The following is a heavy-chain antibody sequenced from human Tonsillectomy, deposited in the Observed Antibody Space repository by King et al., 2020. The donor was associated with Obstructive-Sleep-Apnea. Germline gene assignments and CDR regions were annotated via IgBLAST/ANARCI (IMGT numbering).Heavy chain of an antibody. D-gene: IGHD3-3*01. CDR1: AFTFSNYW. CDR2: IKQDGSEK. J-gene: IGHJ4*02. V-gene: IGHV3-7*03. Sequence: VQLVESGGGLVQPGGSLRLSCAASAFTFSNYWMSWVRRAPGKGLEWVANIKQDGSEKYYVDSVKGRFTISRDNAKNTLYLQMNSLRAEDTAMYYCARDYKHYDFWSGYVDYWGQGTLVTVSS. CDR3: ARDYKHYDFWSGYVDY.